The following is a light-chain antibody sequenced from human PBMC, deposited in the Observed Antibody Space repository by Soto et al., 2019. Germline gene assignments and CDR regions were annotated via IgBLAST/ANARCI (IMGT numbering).Light chain of an antibody. J-gene: IGLJ2*01. CDR2: GNR. Sequence: QSVLTQPPSVSGAPGQRVTISCTGNSSNIGAGYDVHWYQQLPGTVPKLLIYGNRNRPSGVPDRFSGSKSGNTASLTISTLQAEDEAYYSCCSFAGGATFIFGGGTKLTVL. CDR1: SSNIGAGYD. CDR3: CSFAGGATFI. V-gene: IGLV1-40*01.